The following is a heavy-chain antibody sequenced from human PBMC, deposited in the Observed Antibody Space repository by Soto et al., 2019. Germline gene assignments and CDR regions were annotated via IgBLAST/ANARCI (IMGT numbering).Heavy chain of an antibody. V-gene: IGHV4-61*03. J-gene: IGHJ5*02. D-gene: IGHD4-4*01. CDR3: ARDSVLAYYSEHRNPCWLDP. Sequence: QVQLQESGPGLVKPSETLSLTCTVSGGSVGSGSYYWSWIRQPLGKGREWIGYIYYSGNTDYNPSHRGRATISVDNDKTHFSMQLTSVTSADTAIYYCARDSVLAYYSEHRNPCWLDPGGQGTLVIVSS. CDR2: IYYSGNT. CDR1: GGSVGSGSYY.